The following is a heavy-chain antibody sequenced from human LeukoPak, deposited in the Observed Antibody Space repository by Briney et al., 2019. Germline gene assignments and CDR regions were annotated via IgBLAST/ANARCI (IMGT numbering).Heavy chain of an antibody. CDR1: GFTFSSYA. D-gene: IGHD6-13*01. J-gene: IGHJ4*02. CDR2: ISGSGGST. Sequence: PGGSLRLSCAASGFTFSSYAMSWVRQAPGKGLEWVSAISGSGGSTYYADSVKGRFTISRDNSKNTLYLQMNSLRAEDTAVYYCASYSSSWYGGIWDYWGQGTLVTVSS. CDR3: ASYSSSWYGGIWDY. V-gene: IGHV3-23*01.